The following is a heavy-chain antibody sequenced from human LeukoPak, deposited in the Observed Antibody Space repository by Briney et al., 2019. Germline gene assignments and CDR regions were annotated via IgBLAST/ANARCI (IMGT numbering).Heavy chain of an antibody. Sequence: GESLKISCKGSGYSFTSYWIGWVRQMPGKGLEWMGIIYPGDSDTRYSPSFQGQVTISADKSISTAYLQWSSLKASDTAMYYRARLMGIVVVPAASDAFDIWGQGTMVTVSS. D-gene: IGHD2-2*03. J-gene: IGHJ3*02. V-gene: IGHV5-51*01. CDR1: GYSFTSYW. CDR3: ARLMGIVVVPAASDAFDI. CDR2: IYPGDSDT.